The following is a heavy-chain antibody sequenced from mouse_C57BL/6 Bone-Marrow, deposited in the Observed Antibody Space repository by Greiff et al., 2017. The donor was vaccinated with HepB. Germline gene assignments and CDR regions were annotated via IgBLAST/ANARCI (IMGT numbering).Heavy chain of an antibody. CDR2: IYPGGGYT. Sequence: QVQLQQSGAELVRPGTSVKMSCKASGYTFTNYWIGWAKQRPGHGLEWIGDIYPGGGYTNYNEKFKGKATLTADKSSSTAYMQFSSLTSEDSAIYYCAFMVTTGGYAMDYWGQGTSVTVSS. CDR1: GYTFTNYW. D-gene: IGHD2-2*01. CDR3: AFMVTTGGYAMDY. V-gene: IGHV1-63*01. J-gene: IGHJ4*01.